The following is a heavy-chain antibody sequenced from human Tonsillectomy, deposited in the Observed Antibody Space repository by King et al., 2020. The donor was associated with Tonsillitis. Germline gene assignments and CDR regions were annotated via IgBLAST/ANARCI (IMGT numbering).Heavy chain of an antibody. CDR1: GFTFSSYA. D-gene: IGHD5-12*01. CDR2: ISGSGGST. Sequence: VQLVESGGGSVQPGGSLRLSCAASGFTFSSYAMSWVRQAPGKGLEWVSAISGSGGSTYYADSVKGRFTISRDNSKNTLYLQMNSLRAEDTAVYYCANSWLRLYYFDYWGQGTLVTVSS. J-gene: IGHJ4*02. V-gene: IGHV3-23*04. CDR3: ANSWLRLYYFDY.